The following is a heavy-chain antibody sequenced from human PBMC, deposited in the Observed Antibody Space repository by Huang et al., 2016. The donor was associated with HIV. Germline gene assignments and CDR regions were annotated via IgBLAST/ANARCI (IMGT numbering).Heavy chain of an antibody. Sequence: EVQLVQSGAEVKKPGESLKISCKGSGYNFMNYWIGWVRQMPGKGLAWMGIIYPGDSDIRYRPSFQGQVTISADKFISTAYLHLSSLKTSDTAIYYCARRESSPSAFDSWGQGTRVTVSS. CDR1: GYNFMNYW. D-gene: IGHD2-2*01. CDR3: ARRESSPSAFDS. CDR2: IYPGDSDI. V-gene: IGHV5-51*01. J-gene: IGHJ4*02.